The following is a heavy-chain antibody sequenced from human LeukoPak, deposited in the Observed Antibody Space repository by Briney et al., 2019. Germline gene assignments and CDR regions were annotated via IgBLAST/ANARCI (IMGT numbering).Heavy chain of an antibody. D-gene: IGHD3-10*01. J-gene: IGHJ4*02. V-gene: IGHV4-4*07. CDR2: IYSSGST. CDR3: ARGPGELDH. CDR1: SGSINTSY. Sequence: SETLSLTCTVSSGSINTSYWNWMRQPAGKGLEWIGRIYSSGSTTYTPSLKSRVIMSVDTSKNLIYLSLRSVTAADTAVYFWARGPGELDHWGQGTLVTVSS.